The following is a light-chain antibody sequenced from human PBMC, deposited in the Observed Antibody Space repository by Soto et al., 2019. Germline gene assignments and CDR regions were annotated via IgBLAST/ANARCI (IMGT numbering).Light chain of an antibody. CDR3: QQYISYSAIT. Sequence: DIQMTQSPSTLSASVGDRVTITCRASQSISSWLAWYQQKPGKAPKLLIYKASTLKSGVPSRFSGSGTGTEFTLTISSLQPDDFATCCCQQYISYSAITCGQGTKLQIK. V-gene: IGKV1-5*03. CDR1: QSISSW. J-gene: IGKJ2*01. CDR2: KAS.